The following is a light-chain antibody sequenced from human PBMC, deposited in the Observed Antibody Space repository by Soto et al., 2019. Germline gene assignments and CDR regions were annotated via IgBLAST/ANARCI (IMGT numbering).Light chain of an antibody. CDR1: SSDVGGYTY. CDR2: EVS. Sequence: QSALTQPPSASGSPGQSVTISCTGTSSDVGGYTYVSWYQQHPGKAPKLMIYEVSKRPLGVPDRFSGSKSGNTASLTVSGLQAEDDADYYCSSYAGSRYVFGTATKLTVL. J-gene: IGLJ1*01. CDR3: SSYAGSRYV. V-gene: IGLV2-8*01.